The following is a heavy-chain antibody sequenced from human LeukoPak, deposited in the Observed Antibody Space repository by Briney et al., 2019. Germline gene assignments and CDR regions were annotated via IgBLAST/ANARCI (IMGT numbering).Heavy chain of an antibody. V-gene: IGHV4-39*07. CDR3: ARSLGRVTTLDY. CDR2: IYYSGST. CDR1: GGSITSSSYY. D-gene: IGHD4-17*01. Sequence: SEALSLTCTVSGGSITSSSYYWGWIRQPPGKGLEWIGTIYYSGSTYYNPSLKSRVTISLDTSRNQFSLKLSSVTAADTAVYYCARSLGRVTTLDYWGQGTLVTVSS. J-gene: IGHJ4*02.